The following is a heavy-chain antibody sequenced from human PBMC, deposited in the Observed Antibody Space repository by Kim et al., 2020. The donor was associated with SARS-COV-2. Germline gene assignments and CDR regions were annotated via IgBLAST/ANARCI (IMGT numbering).Heavy chain of an antibody. J-gene: IGHJ4*02. V-gene: IGHV3-74*01. CDR2: INGGGRNT. CDR3: TRDGGPVDITSFFDL. D-gene: IGHD2-21*01. CDR1: GFTLSDVG. Sequence: GGSLRLSCGASGFTLSDVGVDWVRPVPGEGMVGISSINGGGRNTDYEDSVKGRFTISRDNSKNTVFLQMNSLRAADTALYYCTRDGGPVDITSFFDLWGQGTQVPVSS.